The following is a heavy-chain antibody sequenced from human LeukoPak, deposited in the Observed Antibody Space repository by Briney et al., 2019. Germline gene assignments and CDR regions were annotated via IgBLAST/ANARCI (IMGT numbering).Heavy chain of an antibody. J-gene: IGHJ4*02. V-gene: IGHV3-23*01. CDR3: ARGMVATSRNPVDY. D-gene: IGHD5-12*01. Sequence: GGSLRLPCGASGLTFSTYAMSWVRQAPGKGLEWVSAISASGDDTYYTDSVKGRFTISRDNPKNTLYLQMNSLRVEDTAVYFCARGMVATSRNPVDYWGQGTLVTVSS. CDR1: GLTFSTYA. CDR2: ISASGDDT.